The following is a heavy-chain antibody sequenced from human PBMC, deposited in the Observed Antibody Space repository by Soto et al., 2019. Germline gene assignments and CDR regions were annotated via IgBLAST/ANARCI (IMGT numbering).Heavy chain of an antibody. CDR1: GFTFSSYS. Sequence: GGSLRLSCAASGFTFSSYSMNWVRQAPGKGLEWVSSISSSSYIYYADSVKGRFTISRDNAKNSLYLQMNSLRAEDTAVYYCARDRWQLVSFRDAFASCGQGTMVTSSS. J-gene: IGHJ3*02. D-gene: IGHD6-6*01. V-gene: IGHV3-21*01. CDR3: ARDRWQLVSFRDAFAS. CDR2: ISSSSYI.